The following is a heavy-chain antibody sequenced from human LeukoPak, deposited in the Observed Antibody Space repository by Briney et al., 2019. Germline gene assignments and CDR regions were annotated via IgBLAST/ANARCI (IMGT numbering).Heavy chain of an antibody. D-gene: IGHD4-17*01. V-gene: IGHV3-15*05. J-gene: IGHJ4*02. CDR3: TTMNHYGDNA. CDR1: GFPFTNAW. Sequence: GGSLRLSCAAAGFPFTNAWMTWVRQAPGKGLERVGRIKSKADGGITEYAAPVKGRFTISRDDSKNTLYLQLNSLKTEDTAVYYCTTMNHYGDNAWGRGTLVTVSS. CDR2: IKSKADGGIT.